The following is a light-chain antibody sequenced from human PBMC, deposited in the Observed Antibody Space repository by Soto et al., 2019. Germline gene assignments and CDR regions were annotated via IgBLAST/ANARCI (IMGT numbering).Light chain of an antibody. Sequence: QSVLTQPASVSGSPGQSITISCTGTSSDVGGYNYVSWYQQRSGKAPKLMIYEVSNRPSGVSNRSSGSKSGNTASPTISGLQAEDEADYYCSSYTSSTFYVFGTGTKVTVL. CDR2: EVS. CDR3: SSYTSSTFYV. J-gene: IGLJ1*01. V-gene: IGLV2-14*01. CDR1: SSDVGGYNY.